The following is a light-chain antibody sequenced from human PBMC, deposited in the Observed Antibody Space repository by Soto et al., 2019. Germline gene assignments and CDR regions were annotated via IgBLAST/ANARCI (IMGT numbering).Light chain of an antibody. CDR1: SSDIGGYNS. CDR2: DVT. J-gene: IGLJ1*01. Sequence: QSVLTQSPSASGSPGQSVTISCTGTSSDIGGYNSVSWYQQHPGKAPKVMIYDVTKRPSGVPDRFSGSKSGNTASLTVSALQAEDEADYDCSSFTDGNNLVVGTGTNVTV. CDR3: SSFTDGNNLV. V-gene: IGLV2-8*01.